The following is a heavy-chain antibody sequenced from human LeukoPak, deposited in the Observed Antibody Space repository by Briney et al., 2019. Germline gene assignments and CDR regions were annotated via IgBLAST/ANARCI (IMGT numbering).Heavy chain of an antibody. CDR1: GFTLSHYW. J-gene: IGHJ3*02. Sequence: GGSVRLSCSASGFTLSHYWMHWVRQAPAKGLVWVSRINSDGSSTSYADSVKGRFTISRDNAKNTLYLQMNSLRVEDTAVYYCARRYGGYWASDIWGQGTMV. CDR2: INSDGSST. D-gene: IGHD2-21*01. V-gene: IGHV3-74*01. CDR3: ARRYGGYWASDI.